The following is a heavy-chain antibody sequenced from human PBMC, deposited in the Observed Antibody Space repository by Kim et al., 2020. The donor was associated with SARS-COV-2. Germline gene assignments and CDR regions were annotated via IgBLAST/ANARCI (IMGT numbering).Heavy chain of an antibody. J-gene: IGHJ5*02. Sequence: SETLSLTCAVYGGSFSGYYWSWIRQPPGKGLEWIGEINHSGSTNYNPSLKSRVTISVDTSKNQFSLKLSSVTAADTAVYYCARGPRYNWNYWFDPWGQGTLVTVSS. D-gene: IGHD1-7*01. CDR1: GGSFSGYY. CDR3: ARGPRYNWNYWFDP. CDR2: INHSGST. V-gene: IGHV4-34*01.